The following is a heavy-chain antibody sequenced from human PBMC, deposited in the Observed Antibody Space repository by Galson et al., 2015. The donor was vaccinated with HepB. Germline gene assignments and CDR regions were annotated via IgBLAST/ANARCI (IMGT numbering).Heavy chain of an antibody. D-gene: IGHD6-13*01. J-gene: IGHJ6*02. CDR2: ISYDGSNK. Sequence: SLRLSCAASGFTFSSYAMHWVRQAPGKGLEWVAVISYDGSNKYYADSVKGRFTISRDNSKNTLYLQMNSLRAEDTAVYYCARDRGSSSWYGGGMDVWGQGTTVTVSS. CDR3: ARDRGSSSWYGGGMDV. CDR1: GFTFSSYA. V-gene: IGHV3-30-3*01.